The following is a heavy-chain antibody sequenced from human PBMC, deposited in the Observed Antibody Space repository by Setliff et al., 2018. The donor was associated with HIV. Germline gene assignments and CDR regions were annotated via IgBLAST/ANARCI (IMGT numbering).Heavy chain of an antibody. CDR2: INPNRGDT. CDR3: AMGTTMVGDPTPLTDLDH. J-gene: IGHJ4*02. V-gene: IGHV1-2*06. Sequence: ASVKVSCKASGYTFTSYFIHWVRQAPGQGLEWMGQINPNRGDTKSHHKFADRLIMSRDTSLTTVYMELTSLRSDDTAVYYCAMGTTMVGDPTPLTDLDHWGQGTLVTVSS. CDR1: GYTFTSYF. D-gene: IGHD3-10*02.